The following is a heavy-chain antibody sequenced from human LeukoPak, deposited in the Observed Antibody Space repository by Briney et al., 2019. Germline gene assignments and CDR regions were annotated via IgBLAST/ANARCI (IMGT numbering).Heavy chain of an antibody. CDR1: GYTLTELS. CDR3: ATPQYYYDSSGYYYFDY. D-gene: IGHD3-22*01. J-gene: IGHJ4*02. V-gene: IGHV1-24*01. CDR2: FDPEDGET. Sequence: GASVKVSCKVSGYTLTELSMHWVRQAPGKGLEWMGGFDPEDGETIYAQKFQGRVTMTEDTSTDTAYMELSSLRSEDTAVYCCATPQYYYDSSGYYYFDYWGEGTLVTVCS.